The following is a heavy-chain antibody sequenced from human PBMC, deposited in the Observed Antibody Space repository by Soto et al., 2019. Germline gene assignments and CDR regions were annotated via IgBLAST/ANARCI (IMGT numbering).Heavy chain of an antibody. CDR3: ARVQWLRFEACNI. J-gene: IGHJ3*02. CDR1: GFTFSSSR. Sequence: EVQLVESGGELVQPGGTLRLSCAASGFTFSSSRMSWVRQAPGKGLEWVASIHQDGSEIDYVDSVKGRFTISRDNAKSSLSLQMNSLRVEDTAVYYCARVQWLRFEACNIWGQGTMVTVSS. V-gene: IGHV3-7*03. CDR2: IHQDGSEI. D-gene: IGHD5-12*01.